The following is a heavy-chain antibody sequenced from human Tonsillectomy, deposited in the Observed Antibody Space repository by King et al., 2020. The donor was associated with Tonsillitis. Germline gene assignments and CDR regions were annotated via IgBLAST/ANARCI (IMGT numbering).Heavy chain of an antibody. V-gene: IGHV4-61*02. Sequence: VQLQESGPGLVKPSQTLSLTCTVPGGSISSGGYYWSWIRQPAGKGLEWIGRINTSGTTHHNPSLTSRLTMSVDTSKNQFSLILSSVTAADTAVYFCARLLLPATRGAFDIWGQGAMVTVSS. CDR1: GGSISSGGYY. CDR3: ARLLLPATRGAFDI. D-gene: IGHD2-2*01. J-gene: IGHJ3*02. CDR2: INTSGTT.